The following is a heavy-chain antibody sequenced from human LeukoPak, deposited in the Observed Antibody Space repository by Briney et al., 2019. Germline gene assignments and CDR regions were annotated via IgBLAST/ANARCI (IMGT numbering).Heavy chain of an antibody. D-gene: IGHD1-26*01. CDR2: IYSGGST. Sequence: GGSLRLSCATSGFTVSNNYMSWVRQAPGKGLEWVSVIYSGGSTYYADSVKGQFTISRDNSKNTVYLQMNSLRAEDTAVYYCARGGGGSYREFDYWGQGTLVTVSS. J-gene: IGHJ4*02. CDR3: ARGGGGSYREFDY. CDR1: GFTVSNNY. V-gene: IGHV3-53*01.